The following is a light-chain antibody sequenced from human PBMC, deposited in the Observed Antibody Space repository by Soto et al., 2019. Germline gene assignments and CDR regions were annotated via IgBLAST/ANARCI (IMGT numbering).Light chain of an antibody. Sequence: EIVLTQSPGTLSLSPGERATLSCRASQNIDSSFLAWYQQTPGQPPRLLIYGSSSRATGISDRFSGSGSGTDFTLTISRLEPEDFAVYYCQLYCDSPEWMFGQGTKVEIK. V-gene: IGKV3-20*01. CDR1: QNIDSSF. J-gene: IGKJ1*01. CDR2: GSS. CDR3: QLYCDSPEWM.